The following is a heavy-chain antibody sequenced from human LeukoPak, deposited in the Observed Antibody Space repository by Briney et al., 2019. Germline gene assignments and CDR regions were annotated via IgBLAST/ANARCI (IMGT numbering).Heavy chain of an antibody. V-gene: IGHV3-30*02. CDR2: IRYDGSNK. J-gene: IGHJ6*03. Sequence: PGGSLRLSCAASGFTFSSYGMHWVRQAPGKGLEWVAFIRYDGSNKYYADSVKGRFTISRDNSKNTLYLQMNSLRAEDTAVYYCARADTVTHHFYYYYYYMGVWGKGTTVTVSS. D-gene: IGHD4-17*01. CDR3: ARADTVTHHFYYYYYYMGV. CDR1: GFTFSSYG.